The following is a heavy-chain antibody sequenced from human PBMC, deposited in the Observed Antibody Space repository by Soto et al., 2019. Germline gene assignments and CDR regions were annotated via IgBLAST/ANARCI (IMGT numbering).Heavy chain of an antibody. Sequence: SEALSLTCTVSGGSISSYYWSWIRQPPGKGLEWIGYIYYSGSTNYNPSLKSRVTISVDTSKNQFSLKLSSVTAADTAVYYCARHDNDILTGLIDYWGQGTLVTVSS. CDR2: IYYSGST. CDR1: GGSISSYY. J-gene: IGHJ4*02. D-gene: IGHD3-9*01. V-gene: IGHV4-59*08. CDR3: ARHDNDILTGLIDY.